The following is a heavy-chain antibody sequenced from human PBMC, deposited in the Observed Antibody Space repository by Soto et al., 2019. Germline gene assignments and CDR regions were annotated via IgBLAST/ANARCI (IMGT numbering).Heavy chain of an antibody. D-gene: IGHD3-10*01. J-gene: IGHJ4*02. V-gene: IGHV3-74*01. CDR1: GFTCSSFW. Sequence: EVQLVESGGGLVQPGGSLRLSCAVSGFTCSSFWMHWVRQAPGEGLVWVSRINTDGSSTSYAESVKGRFTISRDNAKNTLYLQMNSLRVEDTAMSHCAARGVDTFGLSYWGQGTLVTVSS. CDR3: AARGVDTFGLSY. CDR2: INTDGSST.